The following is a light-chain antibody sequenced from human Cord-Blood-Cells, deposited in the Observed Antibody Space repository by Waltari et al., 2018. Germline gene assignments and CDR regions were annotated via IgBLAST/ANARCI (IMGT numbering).Light chain of an antibody. Sequence: DIQMTQSPSTLSASVGDRVTITCRAGQSLRSWLGWYQQKPGKDPKLLIYDASILEGGVPSRFSGSGSGTEFTLTISSLQPDDFATYYCQQYNSYSYTFGQGTKLEIK. CDR1: QSLRSW. J-gene: IGKJ2*01. V-gene: IGKV1-5*01. CDR2: DAS. CDR3: QQYNSYSYT.